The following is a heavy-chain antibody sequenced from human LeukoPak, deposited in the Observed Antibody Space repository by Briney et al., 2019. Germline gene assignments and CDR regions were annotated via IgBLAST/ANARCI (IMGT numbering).Heavy chain of an antibody. V-gene: IGHV1-2*02. Sequence: AAVMVSSTASGYTFTGYYLHWGRQAPGQGLEWMGWVNPNSGVTNYEQKFQGRVTLTRDTSITTAYMQLSRLRSDDPALCSFPRHVSRSRDFWGEGTLVPVS. CDR2: VNPNSGVT. CDR1: GYTFTGYY. D-gene: IGHD2-8*01. CDR3: PRHVSRSRDF. J-gene: IGHJ4*02.